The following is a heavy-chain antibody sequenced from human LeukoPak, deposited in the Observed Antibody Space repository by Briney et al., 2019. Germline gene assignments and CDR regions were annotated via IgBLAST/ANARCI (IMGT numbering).Heavy chain of an antibody. CDR1: GYTLTELS. CDR2: FDPEDGET. CDR3: ARLRWSGYGSDNWFDP. J-gene: IGHJ5*02. V-gene: IGHV1-24*01. Sequence: ASVKVSCKVSGYTLTELSMHWVRQAPGKGLEWMGGFDPEDGETIYAQKFQGRVTITRDTSASTAYMELSSLRSEDTAVYYCARLRWSGYGSDNWFDPWGQGTLVTVSS. D-gene: IGHD3-10*01.